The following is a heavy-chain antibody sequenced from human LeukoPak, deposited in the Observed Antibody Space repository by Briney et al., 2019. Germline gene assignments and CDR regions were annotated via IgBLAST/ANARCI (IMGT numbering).Heavy chain of an antibody. V-gene: IGHV4-38-2*02. CDR1: GYSISSGYY. D-gene: IGHD5-24*01. CDR2: IYHSGST. CDR3: ARGVEMATIWGGLFDY. Sequence: SETLSLTCTVSGYSISSGYYWGWIRQPPGKGLEWIGSIYHSGSTYYNPSLKSRVTISVDTSKNQFSLKLSSVTAADTAVYYCARGVEMATIWGGLFDYWGQGTLVTVSS. J-gene: IGHJ4*02.